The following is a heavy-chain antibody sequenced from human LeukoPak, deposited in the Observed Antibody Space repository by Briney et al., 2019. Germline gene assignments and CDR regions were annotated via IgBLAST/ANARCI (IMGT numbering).Heavy chain of an antibody. V-gene: IGHV4-61*09. D-gene: IGHD4-17*01. CDR2: VFTRGTT. CDR3: ARSEGSYGDYTRFDY. Sequence: SETLSLTRTVSGGSISSGSYYWNWIRQPAGKRLEWLGHVFTRGTTNYNASLEGRLTISLDTARNQFSLKLSSVTAADTAVYYCARSEGSYGDYTRFDYWGQGTLVTVSS. J-gene: IGHJ4*02. CDR1: GGSISSGSYY.